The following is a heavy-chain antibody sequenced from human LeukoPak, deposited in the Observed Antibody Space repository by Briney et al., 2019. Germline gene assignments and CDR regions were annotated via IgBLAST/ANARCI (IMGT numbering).Heavy chain of an antibody. V-gene: IGHV4-4*07. J-gene: IGHJ4*02. CDR2: IYTSGST. D-gene: IGHD3-10*01. CDR3: ARVVEGMVRGSVYFXY. CDR1: GGSISSYY. Sequence: SETLSLTCTVSGGSISSYYWSWIRQPAGKGLEWIGRIYTSGSTNYNPSLKSRVTMSVDTSKNQFSLKLSSVTAADTAVYYCARVVEGMVRGSVYFXYWGQGTLVXXXS.